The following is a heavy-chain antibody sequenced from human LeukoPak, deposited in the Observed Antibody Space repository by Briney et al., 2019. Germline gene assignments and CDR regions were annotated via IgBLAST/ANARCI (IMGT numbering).Heavy chain of an antibody. CDR1: GYTFTSYY. Sequence: GASVKVSCKASGYTFTSYYIHWVRQAPGQGLEWMGWINPNSGGTNYAQKFQGRVTMTRDTSISTAYMELNRLTSDDTAVYYCARVAAMAGIGWGDFDYWGQGILVTVSS. CDR2: INPNSGGT. J-gene: IGHJ4*02. V-gene: IGHV1-2*02. D-gene: IGHD6-19*01. CDR3: ARVAAMAGIGWGDFDY.